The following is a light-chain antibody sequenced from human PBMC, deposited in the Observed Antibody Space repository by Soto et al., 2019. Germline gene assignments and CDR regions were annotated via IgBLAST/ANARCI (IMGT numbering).Light chain of an antibody. V-gene: IGLV1-44*01. CDR3: ATWDDSLNGVV. Sequence: QSVLTQPPSASGTPGQRVTISCSGSSSNIGSNTVNWYQQLPGTAPKLLIYINNQRPSGVPDRFSGSKSGTSASLAISGLQSEYEADYYCATWDDSLNGVVFGGGTKLTVL. CDR1: SSNIGSNT. CDR2: INN. J-gene: IGLJ2*01.